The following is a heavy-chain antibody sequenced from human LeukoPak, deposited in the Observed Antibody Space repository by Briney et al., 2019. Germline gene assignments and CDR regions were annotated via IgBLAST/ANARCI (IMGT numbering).Heavy chain of an antibody. D-gene: IGHD5-12*01. J-gene: IGHJ3*02. CDR2: VDPEDGET. CDR3: ATKSSGYGLDAFDI. Sequence: ASVKISCKVSGYTFTDYYMHWVQQAPGKELEWMGLVDPEDGETIYAEKFQGRVTITADTSTDTAYMELSSLRSEDTAVYYCATKSSGYGLDAFDIWGQGTMVTVSS. CDR1: GYTFTDYY. V-gene: IGHV1-69-2*01.